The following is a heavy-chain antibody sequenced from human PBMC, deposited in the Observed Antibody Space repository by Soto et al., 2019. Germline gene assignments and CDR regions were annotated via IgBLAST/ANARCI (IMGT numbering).Heavy chain of an antibody. D-gene: IGHD1-26*01. V-gene: IGHV3-30*18. CDR2: VSDDDSKR. CDR1: GFSFSSYG. J-gene: IGHJ4*02. Sequence: QVQLVESGGGVVQPGRSLRLSCAASGFSFSSYGMHWVRQAPGKGLEWVACVSDDDSKRYHIDSVKGRFTISRDNSKNTLYLEMNGLSAEDTAVYYCAKDINPGSWYWGADSWGQGTLVTVSS. CDR3: AKDINPGSWYWGADS.